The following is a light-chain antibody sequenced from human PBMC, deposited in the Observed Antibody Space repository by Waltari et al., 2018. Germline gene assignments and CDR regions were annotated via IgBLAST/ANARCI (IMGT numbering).Light chain of an antibody. J-gene: IGLJ2*01. CDR3: CSYAGGDTVV. Sequence: QSALTQPRSVSGSPGQSVTISCTGTSSDVGGYKFVSWYQHHPGNAPKPMISDVTERPAGVPDRCSGSTSGNTASLTISGLQAEDEGDYYCCSYAGGDTVVFGGGTKLTVL. CDR1: SSDVGGYKF. CDR2: DVT. V-gene: IGLV2-11*01.